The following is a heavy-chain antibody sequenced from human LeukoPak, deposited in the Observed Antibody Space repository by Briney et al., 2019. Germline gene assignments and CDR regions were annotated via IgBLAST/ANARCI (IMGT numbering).Heavy chain of an antibody. V-gene: IGHV3-23*01. Sequence: PGGSLRLSCAASGFTFSSYAMSWVRQAPGKGLEWVSTIRGSGGTTYYADSVKGRFTISRDNSKNTLYLQMTSLRPEDTAVYYCAKDGPMTIFGVLISNYYYYDMDVWGQGTTVTVSS. J-gene: IGHJ6*02. D-gene: IGHD3-3*01. CDR2: IRGSGGTT. CDR3: AKDGPMTIFGVLISNYYYYDMDV. CDR1: GFTFSSYA.